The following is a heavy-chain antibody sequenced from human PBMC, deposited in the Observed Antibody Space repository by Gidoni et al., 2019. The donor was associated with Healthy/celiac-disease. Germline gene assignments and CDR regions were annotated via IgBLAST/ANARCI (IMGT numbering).Heavy chain of an antibody. D-gene: IGHD1-20*01. Sequence: QVTLKESGPVLVKPTETLTLTCTGSGFSLSNARMGVSWISQPPGKALEWLAHIFSNDEKSYSTSLKSRRTISKDTSKSKVVLTMTNMDPVDTATYYCARIDRRITGIFFTGIWGQGTLVTVSS. V-gene: IGHV2-26*01. CDR3: ARIDRRITGIFFTGI. CDR2: IFSNDEK. CDR1: GFSLSNARMG. J-gene: IGHJ4*02.